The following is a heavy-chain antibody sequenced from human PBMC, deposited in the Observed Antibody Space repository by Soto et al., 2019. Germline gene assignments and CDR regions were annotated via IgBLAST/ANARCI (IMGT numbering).Heavy chain of an antibody. CDR1: GGTFSSYA. V-gene: IGHV1-69*12. CDR2: IVPIVGTT. Sequence: QVQLVQSGAEVRQPASSVKVSCKTSGGTFSSYAISWVRQAPGQGLEWMGGIVPIVGTTTYAQKFQGRVTITADEATSTAYMQLSRLSSDDTAVYYCVRVLAIPVYPDHWGQGPRVTVPT. J-gene: IGHJ4*02. CDR3: VRVLAIPVYPDH.